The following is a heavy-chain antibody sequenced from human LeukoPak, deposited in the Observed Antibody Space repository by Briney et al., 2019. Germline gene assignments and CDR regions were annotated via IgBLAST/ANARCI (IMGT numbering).Heavy chain of an antibody. CDR2: IYYSGST. V-gene: IGHV4-59*08. D-gene: IGHD5-12*01. CDR3: ARSLGYSGYDRAFDI. J-gene: IGHJ3*02. CDR1: GGSFGGYY. Sequence: KTSETLSLTCAVYGGSFGGYYWSWIRQPPGKGLEWIGYIYYSGSTNYNPSLKSRVTISVDTSKNQFSLKLSSVTAADTAVYYCARSLGYSGYDRAFDIWGQGTMVTVSS.